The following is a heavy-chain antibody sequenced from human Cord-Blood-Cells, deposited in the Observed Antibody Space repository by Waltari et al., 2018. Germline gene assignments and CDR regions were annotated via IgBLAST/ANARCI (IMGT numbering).Heavy chain of an antibody. CDR3: ARWDRTDLLDY. Sequence: QVQLVESGGGVVQPGRSLRLSCAASGFTFSSYAMHWVRQAPGKGLEGVAVISYDGSNKYYADSVKGRFTISRDNSKNTLYLQMNSLRAEDTAVYYCARWDRTDLLDYWGQGTLVTVSS. J-gene: IGHJ4*02. CDR2: ISYDGSNK. D-gene: IGHD1-1*01. CDR1: GFTFSSYA. V-gene: IGHV3-30-3*01.